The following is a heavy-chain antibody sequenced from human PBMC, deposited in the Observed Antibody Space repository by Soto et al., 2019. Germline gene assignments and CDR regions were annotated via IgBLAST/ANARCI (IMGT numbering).Heavy chain of an antibody. D-gene: IGHD6-13*01. CDR1: GGTFSSYA. Sequence: SVKVSCKASGGTFSSYAISWVRQAPGQGLEWMGGIIPIFGTANYAQKFQGRVTITADESTSTAYMELSSLRSEDTAVYYCARDSLINIAAAGTFDYWGQGTLVTVSS. J-gene: IGHJ4*02. V-gene: IGHV1-69*13. CDR3: ARDSLINIAAAGTFDY. CDR2: IIPIFGTA.